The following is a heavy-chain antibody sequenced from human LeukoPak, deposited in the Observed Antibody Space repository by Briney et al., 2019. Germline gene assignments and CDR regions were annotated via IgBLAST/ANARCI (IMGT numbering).Heavy chain of an antibody. Sequence: PGGSLRLSCAASGFTFSSYWMSWVRQAPGKGLEWVANIRQDGSEKTYVDSVKGRFTISRDNAKNTLYLQMNSLRAEDTAVYYCAREWLGASIFLDYWGQGTLVTVSS. CDR1: GFTFSSYW. V-gene: IGHV3-7*01. J-gene: IGHJ4*02. CDR3: AREWLGASIFLDY. CDR2: IRQDGSEK. D-gene: IGHD1-26*01.